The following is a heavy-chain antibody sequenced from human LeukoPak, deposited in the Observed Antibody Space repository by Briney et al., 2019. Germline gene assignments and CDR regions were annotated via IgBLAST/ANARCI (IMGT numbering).Heavy chain of an antibody. CDR1: GGSITSDSYY. CDR3: ARGKDSSDYFDY. CDR2: IYYSGSN. J-gene: IGHJ4*02. Sequence: PPQTLSLTCTVSGGSITSDSYYWSWIRQHPGKGLEWIAYIYYSGSNYYNPSLKNRVTISADTSKNQFSLKLSSVTAADTAVYFCARGKDSSDYFDYWGQGTLVTVSS. D-gene: IGHD3-22*01. V-gene: IGHV4-31*03.